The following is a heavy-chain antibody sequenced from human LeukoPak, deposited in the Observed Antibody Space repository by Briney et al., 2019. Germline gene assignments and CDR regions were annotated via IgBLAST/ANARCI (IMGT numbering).Heavy chain of an antibody. CDR2: IYTSGST. J-gene: IGHJ6*02. Sequence: TSQTLSLTCTVSGGSISSGSYYWSWIRQPAGKGLEWIGRIYTSGSTNYNPSLRSRVTISVDTYKNQFSLKLSSVTAADTAVYYCARDRYDFWSGSYYYYGMDVWGQGTTVTVSS. V-gene: IGHV4-61*02. CDR3: ARDRYDFWSGSYYYYGMDV. CDR1: GGSISSGSYY. D-gene: IGHD3-3*01.